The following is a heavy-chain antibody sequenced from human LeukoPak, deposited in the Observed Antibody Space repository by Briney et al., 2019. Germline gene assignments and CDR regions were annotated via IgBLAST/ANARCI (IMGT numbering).Heavy chain of an antibody. CDR1: AFTFSSYA. D-gene: IGHD3-3*01. J-gene: IGHJ3*02. CDR3: AKALNPQYYDFWSGYYDSDAFDI. CDR2: ISGSGGST. V-gene: IGHV3-23*01. Sequence: GGSLRLSCAVSAFTFSSYAMSWVRQAPGKGLEWVSAISGSGGSTYYADSVKGRFTISRDNSKNTLYLQMNSLRAEDTAVYYCAKALNPQYYDFWSGYYDSDAFDIWGQGTMVTVSS.